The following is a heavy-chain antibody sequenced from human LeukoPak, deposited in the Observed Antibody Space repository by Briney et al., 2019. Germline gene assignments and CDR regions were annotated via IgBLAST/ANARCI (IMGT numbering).Heavy chain of an antibody. J-gene: IGHJ4*02. CDR1: GFTFSSYG. Sequence: HPGGSLRLSCAASGFTFSSYGMHWVRQAPGKGLEWVAFIRYDGSNKYYADSVKGRFTISRDNSKNTLYLQMNSLRAEDTAVYYCARARDLDDSSGYSFDYWGQGTLVTVSS. CDR2: IRYDGSNK. CDR3: ARARDLDDSSGYSFDY. V-gene: IGHV3-30*02. D-gene: IGHD3-22*01.